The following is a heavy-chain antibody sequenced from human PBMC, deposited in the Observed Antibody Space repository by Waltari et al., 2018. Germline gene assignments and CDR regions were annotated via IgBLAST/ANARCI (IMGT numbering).Heavy chain of an antibody. D-gene: IGHD3-10*01. Sequence: QVQLQESGPGLVKPSETLSLTCTVSGGSIIMYYWSWIRQPAGKGLEWIGRIYPGATPYYNPSLQTRIMMSVDTSQTQFSLKLSSVTAADTAVYYCARIYGSGTFIYMDVWGKGTTVTVSS. V-gene: IGHV4-4*07. J-gene: IGHJ6*03. CDR3: ARIYGSGTFIYMDV. CDR2: IYPGATP. CDR1: GGSIIMYY.